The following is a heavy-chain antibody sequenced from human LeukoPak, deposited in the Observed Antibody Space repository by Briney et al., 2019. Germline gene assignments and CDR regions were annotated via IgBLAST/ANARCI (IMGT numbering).Heavy chain of an antibody. D-gene: IGHD3-10*01. CDR3: ATDLHYFGSGSHIGAY. V-gene: IGHV1-24*01. CDR1: GYTLTELP. J-gene: IGHJ4*02. Sequence: ASVKVSCKVSGYTLTELPMHWVRLAPGKGLEWVGGFDPEDAETIYAQKFQGRVTMTEDTSTDTAYMELSSLRSEDTAVYYCATDLHYFGSGSHIGAYWGQGTLATVSS. CDR2: FDPEDAET.